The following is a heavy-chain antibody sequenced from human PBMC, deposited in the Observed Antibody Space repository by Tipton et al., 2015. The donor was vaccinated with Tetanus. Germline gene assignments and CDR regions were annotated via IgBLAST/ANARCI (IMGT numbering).Heavy chain of an antibody. CDR3: ARGSGSYYGDFDY. V-gene: IGHV4-59*01. Sequence: TLSLTCTVSGGSISSYYWSWIRQPPGKGLEWIGYIYYSGSTNYNPSLKSRVTISVDTSKNQFSLKLSSVTAADTAVYYCARGSGSYYGDFDYWGQGTLIPVSS. J-gene: IGHJ4*02. CDR2: IYYSGST. CDR1: GGSISSYY. D-gene: IGHD3-10*01.